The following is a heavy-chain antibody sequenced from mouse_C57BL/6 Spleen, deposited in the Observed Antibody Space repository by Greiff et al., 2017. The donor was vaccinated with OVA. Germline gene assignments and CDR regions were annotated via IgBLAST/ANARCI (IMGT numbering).Heavy chain of an antibody. CDR2: IYPGSGST. CDR3: ARGRAHYSNYSYYAMDY. CDR1: GYTFTSYW. D-gene: IGHD2-5*01. V-gene: IGHV1-55*01. J-gene: IGHJ4*01. Sequence: VQLQQPGAELVKPGASVKMSCKASGYTFTSYWITWVKQRPGQGLEWIGDIYPGSGSTNYNEKFKSKATLTVDTSSSTAYMQLSSLTSEDSAVYYCARGRAHYSNYSYYAMDYWGQGTSVTVSS.